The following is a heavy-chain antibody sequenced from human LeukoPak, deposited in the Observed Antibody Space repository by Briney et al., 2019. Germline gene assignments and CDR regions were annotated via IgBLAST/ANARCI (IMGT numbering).Heavy chain of an antibody. CDR3: AGRVVIIPLSYYYYGMDV. D-gene: IGHD3-3*01. CDR2: IYYSGST. CDR1: GGSISSYY. Sequence: SETLSLTCTVSGGSISSYYWSWIRQPPGKGLEWIGYIYYSGSTNYNPSLKSRVTISVDTSKNQFSLKLSSVTAADTAVYYCAGRVVIIPLSYYYYGMDVWGQGTTVTVSS. J-gene: IGHJ6*02. V-gene: IGHV4-59*12.